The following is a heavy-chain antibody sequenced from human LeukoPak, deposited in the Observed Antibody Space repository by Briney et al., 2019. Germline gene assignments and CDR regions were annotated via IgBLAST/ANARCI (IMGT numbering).Heavy chain of an antibody. CDR2: ISSSSTYI. D-gene: IGHD3-3*01. CDR1: GFTFSSYS. CDR3: ARGGLGSDFWSGYHDY. Sequence: PGGSLRLSCAASGFTFSSYSMNWVRQAPGKGLEWVSSISSSSTYIYYADSVKGRFTISRDNAKSSLYLQMNSLRAEDTAVYYCARGGLGSDFWSGYHDYWGQGTLVTVSS. V-gene: IGHV3-21*01. J-gene: IGHJ4*02.